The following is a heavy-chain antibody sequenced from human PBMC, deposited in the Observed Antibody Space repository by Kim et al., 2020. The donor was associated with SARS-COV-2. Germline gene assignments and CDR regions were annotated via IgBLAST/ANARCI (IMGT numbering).Heavy chain of an antibody. J-gene: IGHJ6*02. CDR1: GFTFSSYS. V-gene: IGHV3-48*02. Sequence: GGSLRLSCAASGFTFSSYSMNWVRQAPGKGLEWVSYISSSSSTIYYADSVKGRFTISRDNAKNSLYLQMNSLRDEDTAVYYCARFSGSPYYYYYGMDVWGQGTTVTVSS. CDR3: ARFSGSPYYYYYGMDV. CDR2: ISSSSSTI. D-gene: IGHD1-26*01.